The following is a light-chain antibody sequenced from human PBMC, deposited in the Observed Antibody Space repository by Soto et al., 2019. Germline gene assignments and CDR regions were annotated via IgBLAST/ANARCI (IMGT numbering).Light chain of an antibody. CDR2: KAS. CDR1: QSLTTW. J-gene: IGKJ1*01. CDR3: QQSRT. Sequence: DIQMTQSPSTLSASVGDRVTITCRASQSLTTWLAWYQQKPGKAPKLLIYKASSLKSGVPSRFSGSTSGTEFTLTISNLQPDDFATYYCQQSRTFGQGTKVEIK. V-gene: IGKV1-5*03.